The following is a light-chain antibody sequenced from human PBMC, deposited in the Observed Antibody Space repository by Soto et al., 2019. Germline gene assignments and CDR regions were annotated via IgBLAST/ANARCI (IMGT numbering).Light chain of an antibody. CDR2: AAS. CDR3: QQYGRSPYT. V-gene: IGKV1-12*01. CDR1: QGVSSW. Sequence: DIQMTQSPSSVSASVGDRVTITCRASQGVSSWLAWYQQKPGKPPKLLIYAASSLQSGVPSRFSGSGSGTDFTLTISSLQPEDFAVYYCQQYGRSPYTFGQGTKVEIK. J-gene: IGKJ2*01.